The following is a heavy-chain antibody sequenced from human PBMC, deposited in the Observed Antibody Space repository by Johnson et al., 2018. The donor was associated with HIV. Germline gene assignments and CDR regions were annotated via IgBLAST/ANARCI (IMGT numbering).Heavy chain of an antibody. V-gene: IGHV3-15*01. CDR1: GFTFSNAW. D-gene: IGHD1-14*01. CDR2: IKSKTDGGTT. J-gene: IGHJ3*02. Sequence: VQLVESGGDLAQPGGSLRLSCAASGFTFSNAWMSWVRQAPGKGLEWVGRIKSKTDGGTTDYAAPVKGRFTISRDDSKNTLYLQMNSLRAEDTAVYYCARGFHRGAAFDIWGQGTMVTVSS. CDR3: ARGFHRGAAFDI.